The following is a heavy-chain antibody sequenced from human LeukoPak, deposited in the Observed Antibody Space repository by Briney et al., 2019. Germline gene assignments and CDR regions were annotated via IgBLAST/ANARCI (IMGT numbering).Heavy chain of an antibody. Sequence: PGGSLRLSCAASGFTFSSYEMNWVRQAPGKGLEWVSYISSSGSTIYYADSVKGRFTISRDNAKNTLYLQMNSLRAEDTAVYYCARLWAEYFQHWGQGTLVTVSS. D-gene: IGHD3-16*01. CDR2: ISSSGSTI. CDR3: ARLWAEYFQH. V-gene: IGHV3-48*03. J-gene: IGHJ1*01. CDR1: GFTFSSYE.